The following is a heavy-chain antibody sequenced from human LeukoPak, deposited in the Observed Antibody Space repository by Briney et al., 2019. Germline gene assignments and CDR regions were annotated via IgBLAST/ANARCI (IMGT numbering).Heavy chain of an antibody. D-gene: IGHD3-10*01. J-gene: IGHJ4*02. CDR2: IVPIFGTA. CDR3: ARGPYYYGSGSQRVPAKPGFPSY. CDR1: GYTFTKFG. V-gene: IGHV1-69*13. Sequence: ASVKVSCKGSGYTFTKFGITWVRQAPGQGLEWMGGIVPIFGTANYAQKFQGRVTITADESTSTAYMELSSLRSEDTAVYYCARGPYYYGSGSQRVPAKPGFPSYWGQGTLVTVSS.